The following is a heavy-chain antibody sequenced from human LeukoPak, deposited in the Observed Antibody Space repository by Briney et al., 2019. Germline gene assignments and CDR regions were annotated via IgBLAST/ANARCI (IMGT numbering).Heavy chain of an antibody. CDR3: ARGSGGRGAYYYYGMDV. Sequence: GRSLRLSCAASGFTFSSYAMHWVRQAPGKGLEWVAVISYDGSNKYYADSVKGRFTTSRDNSKNTLYLQMNSLRAEDTAVYYCARGSGGRGAYYYYGMDVWGKGTTVTVSS. V-gene: IGHV3-30*04. CDR1: GFTFSSYA. J-gene: IGHJ6*04. D-gene: IGHD2-15*01. CDR2: ISYDGSNK.